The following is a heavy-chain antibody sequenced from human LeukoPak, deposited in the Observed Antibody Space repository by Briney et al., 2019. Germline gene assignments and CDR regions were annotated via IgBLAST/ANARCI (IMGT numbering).Heavy chain of an antibody. D-gene: IGHD1-26*01. J-gene: IGHJ4*02. V-gene: IGHV4-39*01. CDR2: IYYSGST. Sequence: PSETLSLTCTVSGGSIRSSYYYWGWIRQPPGKGLEWIGSIYYSGSTYYNPSLKSRVTISVDTSKNQFSLKLSSVTAADTAVYYCARPFYSGSYYHGFDYWGQGTLVTVSS. CDR3: ARPFYSGSYYHGFDY. CDR1: GGSIRSSYYY.